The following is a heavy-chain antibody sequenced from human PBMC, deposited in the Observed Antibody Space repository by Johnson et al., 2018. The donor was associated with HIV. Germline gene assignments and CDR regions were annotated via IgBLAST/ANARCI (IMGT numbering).Heavy chain of an antibody. Sequence: QVQLVESGGGVVQPGRSVRLSCAASGLSFSSYGMEWVRQAPGKGLEWVAVIWSDGSNKHYADSVKGRFTISRDNSKNTLYLQMNSLRAEDTAVYYCARGGNEIDAFDIWGQGTMVTVSS. D-gene: IGHD1-1*01. CDR1: GLSFSSYG. CDR3: ARGGNEIDAFDI. V-gene: IGHV3-33*01. J-gene: IGHJ3*02. CDR2: IWSDGSNK.